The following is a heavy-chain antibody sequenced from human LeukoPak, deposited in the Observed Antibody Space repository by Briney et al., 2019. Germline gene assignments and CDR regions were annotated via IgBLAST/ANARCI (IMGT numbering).Heavy chain of an antibody. CDR2: INHSGST. CDR1: GGSISSYY. D-gene: IGHD3-10*02. V-gene: IGHV4-34*01. CDR3: ARHVKGYYYYYMDV. J-gene: IGHJ6*03. Sequence: PSETLSLTCTVSGGSISSYYWSWIRQPPGKGLEWIGEINHSGSTNYNPSLKSRVTISVDTSKNQFSLKLSSVTAADTAVYYCARHVKGYYYYYMDVWGKGTTVTISS.